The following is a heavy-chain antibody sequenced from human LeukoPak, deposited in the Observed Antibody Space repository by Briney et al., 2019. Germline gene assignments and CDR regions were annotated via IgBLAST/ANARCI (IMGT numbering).Heavy chain of an antibody. CDR2: IHPSGTT. D-gene: IGHD3-3*01. J-gene: IGHJ4*02. V-gene: IGHV4-34*01. CDR1: GGSFSHNY. CDR3: ARGVDSAKVGY. Sequence: SETLSLTCTVYGGSFSHNYWNWIRQPPGKGLEWIGEIHPSGTTTYNPSLESRVSISVDTPNNQFSLTVTSETAADTAIYYCARGVDSAKVGYWGRGTLVTVSS.